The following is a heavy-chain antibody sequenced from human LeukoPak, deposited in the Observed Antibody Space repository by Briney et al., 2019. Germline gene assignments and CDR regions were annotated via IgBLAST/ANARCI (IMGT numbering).Heavy chain of an antibody. CDR3: AGTTYSSSSDY. V-gene: IGHV4-59*08. CDR2: IYYSGST. Sequence: SETLSLTCTVSGGSISSYYWSWIRRPPGKGLEWIGYIYYSGSTNYNPSLKSRVTISVDTSKNQFSLKLSSVTAADTAVYYCAGTTYSSSSDYWGQGTLVTVSS. CDR1: GGSISSYY. J-gene: IGHJ4*02. D-gene: IGHD6-6*01.